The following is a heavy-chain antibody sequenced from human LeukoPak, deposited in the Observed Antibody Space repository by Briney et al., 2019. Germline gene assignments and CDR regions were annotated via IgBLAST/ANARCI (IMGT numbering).Heavy chain of an antibody. J-gene: IGHJ6*03. CDR1: GGSISSYY. D-gene: IGHD3-10*01. CDR3: ARRVGRWFGERAYYYNYMDV. CDR2: IHYRGST. V-gene: IGHV4-59*12. Sequence: PSETLSLTCTVSGGSISSYYWSWIRQPPGKGLEWIGYIHYRGSTNYNPSLKSRVTISVDTSKNQFSLKLSSVTAADTAVYYCARRVGRWFGERAYYYNYMDVWGKGTTVTISS.